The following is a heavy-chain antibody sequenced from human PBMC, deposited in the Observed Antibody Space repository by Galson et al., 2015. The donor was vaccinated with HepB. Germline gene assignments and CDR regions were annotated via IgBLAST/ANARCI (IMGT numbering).Heavy chain of an antibody. CDR2: ISGRGGST. D-gene: IGHD3-10*01. V-gene: IGHV3-23*01. CDR3: AKDLGSSLLWFGELLTNPTYYYYGMDV. CDR1: GFTFSSYA. Sequence: SLRLSCAASGFTFSSYAMSWVRQAPGKGLEWVSAISGRGGSTNYADSVKGRFTISRDNSKNTLYLQINSLRAEDTAVYYCAKDLGSSLLWFGELLTNPTYYYYGMDVWGQGTTVTVSS. J-gene: IGHJ6*02.